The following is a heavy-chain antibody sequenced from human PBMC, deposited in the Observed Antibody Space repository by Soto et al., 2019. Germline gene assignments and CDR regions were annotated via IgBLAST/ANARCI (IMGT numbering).Heavy chain of an antibody. J-gene: IGHJ4*02. CDR2: MSGSSSTT. V-gene: IGHV3-23*01. D-gene: IGHD1-7*01. Sequence: GGSRRLSCATSGLTFSNYAMSWVRQAPGGGLEWVSSMSGSSSTTYYADSVRGRFTISRDRSKNTLYLQMSSLRAEDTALYYCAKNQERELPRVIDFWGQGTLGTGSS. CDR3: AKNQERELPRVIDF. CDR1: GLTFSNYA.